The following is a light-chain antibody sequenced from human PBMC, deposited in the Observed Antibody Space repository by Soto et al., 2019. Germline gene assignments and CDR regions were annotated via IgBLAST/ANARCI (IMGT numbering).Light chain of an antibody. Sequence: ESLLAQSPSNVSLSTGDIATLSCTASQSLSRSSLAWYQQKPGRAPRLLIYGASSRATGIPDRSSGSGSGTDFTLTISRLEPEDFAVYYCQQYGSSPRTFGQGTKVDI. J-gene: IGKJ1*01. V-gene: IGKV3-20*01. CDR2: GAS. CDR1: QSLSRSS. CDR3: QQYGSSPRT.